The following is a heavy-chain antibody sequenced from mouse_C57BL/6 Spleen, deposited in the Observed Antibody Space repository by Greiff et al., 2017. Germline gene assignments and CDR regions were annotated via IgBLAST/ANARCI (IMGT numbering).Heavy chain of an antibody. V-gene: IGHV14-1*01. Sequence: VQLQQSGAELVRPGASVKLSCTASGFNIKDYYMHWVKQRPEQGLEWIGRIDPEDGDTEYAPKFQGKATMTADTSSNPAYLQLSSLTSEDTAVYYCTTGVLLRDFDVWGTGTTVTVSS. CDR2: IDPEDGDT. J-gene: IGHJ1*03. CDR3: TTGVLLRDFDV. D-gene: IGHD1-1*01. CDR1: GFNIKDYY.